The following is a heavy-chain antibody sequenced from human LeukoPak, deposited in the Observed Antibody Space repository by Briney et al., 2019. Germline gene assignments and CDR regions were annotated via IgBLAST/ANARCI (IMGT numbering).Heavy chain of an antibody. D-gene: IGHD5-24*01. Sequence: ASVKVSCKASGYTFTSYCISWVRQAPGQGREGMGWISAYNGNTNYAQKLQGRVTMTTDTSTSTAYMELRSMRSDDTAAYYCARARLTGRWLQLLALGAFDIWGQGTMVTVSS. V-gene: IGHV1-18*01. J-gene: IGHJ3*02. CDR1: GYTFTSYC. CDR3: ARARLTGRWLQLLALGAFDI. CDR2: ISAYNGNT.